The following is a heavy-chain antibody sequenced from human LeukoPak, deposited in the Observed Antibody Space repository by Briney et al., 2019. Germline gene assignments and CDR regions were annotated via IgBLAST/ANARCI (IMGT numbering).Heavy chain of an antibody. CDR3: ARQKTFQMATAHFDY. V-gene: IGHV3-30*03. CDR1: GFTFSSYG. D-gene: IGHD5-24*01. J-gene: IGHJ4*02. CDR2: ISYDGSHK. Sequence: PGGSLRLSCAASGFTFSSYGMHWVRQAPGKGLEWVALISYDGSHKYYADSVKGRFTISRDSSKNTLYLQMNSLRAEDTAVYYCARQKTFQMATAHFDYWGQGTLVTVSS.